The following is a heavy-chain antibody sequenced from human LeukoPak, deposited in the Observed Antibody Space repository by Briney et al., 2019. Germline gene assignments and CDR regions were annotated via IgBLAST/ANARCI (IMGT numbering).Heavy chain of an antibody. D-gene: IGHD3-22*01. Sequence: TSETLSFTCTVSGGSISSYYWSWIRQPAGKGLEWIGRIYTSGSTNYNPSLKSRVTMSVDTSKNQFSLKLSSVTAADTAVYYCARDLYDSSGYTSINAFDIWGQGTMVTVSS. CDR3: ARDLYDSSGYTSINAFDI. CDR2: IYTSGST. CDR1: GGSISSYY. J-gene: IGHJ3*02. V-gene: IGHV4-4*07.